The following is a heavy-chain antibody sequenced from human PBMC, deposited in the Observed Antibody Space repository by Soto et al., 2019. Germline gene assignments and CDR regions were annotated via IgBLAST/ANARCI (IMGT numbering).Heavy chain of an antibody. CDR3: ARGVTISY. Sequence: GGSLRLSCAASGFTFSTYWMTWVRQAPGKGLECVANIKQDGSEKYYVDSVKGRFTISRDNSKNSLYLQMNSLRAEDTAVYYCARGVTISYWGQGTLVTVSS. V-gene: IGHV3-7*05. CDR1: GFTFSTYW. D-gene: IGHD3-3*01. CDR2: IKQDGSEK. J-gene: IGHJ4*02.